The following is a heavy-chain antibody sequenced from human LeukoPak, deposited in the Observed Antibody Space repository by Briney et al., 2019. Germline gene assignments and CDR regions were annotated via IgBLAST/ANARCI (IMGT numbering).Heavy chain of an antibody. CDR2: IYYSGT. V-gene: IGHV4-61*01. J-gene: IGHJ4*02. Sequence: SETLSLTCTVSGGSVSSASYYWSWIRQPPGKGLEWIGYIYYSGTKYNPSLKSRVTISLDTSKNQFSLRLSSVTAADTAVYYCATFSSYDGSGEIDYWGQGTLVTVSS. D-gene: IGHD3-22*01. CDR3: ATFSSYDGSGEIDY. CDR1: GGSVSSASYY.